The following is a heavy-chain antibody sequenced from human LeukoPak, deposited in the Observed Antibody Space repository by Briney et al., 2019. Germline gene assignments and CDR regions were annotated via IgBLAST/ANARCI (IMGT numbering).Heavy chain of an antibody. D-gene: IGHD2-2*01. CDR1: GFTVSSNY. CDR3: ARDGCSSTSCYQNYYYGMDV. CDR2: IYSGGST. V-gene: IGHV3-53*04. J-gene: IGHJ6*02. Sequence: GGSLRLSCAASGFTVSSNYMSWVRQAPGKGLEWVSVIYSGGSTYYADSVKGRFTISRHNSKNTLYLQMNSLRAEDTDVYYCARDGCSSTSCYQNYYYGMDVWGQGTTVTVSS.